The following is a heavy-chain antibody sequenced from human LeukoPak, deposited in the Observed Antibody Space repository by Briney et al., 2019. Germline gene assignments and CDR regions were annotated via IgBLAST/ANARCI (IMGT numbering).Heavy chain of an antibody. D-gene: IGHD3-3*01. V-gene: IGHV3-30*04. CDR1: GFTFSSYS. Sequence: GGSLRLSCAASGFTFSSYSMHWVRQAPGKGLEWVAVLSYDGSNKYYADSVKGRFTISRDNSKNTLYLQMNSLRAEDTAVYYCARPALEWLLYDAFDIWGQGTMVTVSS. J-gene: IGHJ3*02. CDR3: ARPALEWLLYDAFDI. CDR2: LSYDGSNK.